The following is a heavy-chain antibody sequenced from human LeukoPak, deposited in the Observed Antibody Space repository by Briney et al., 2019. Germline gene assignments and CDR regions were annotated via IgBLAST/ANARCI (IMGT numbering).Heavy chain of an antibody. V-gene: IGHV3-23*01. Sequence: GSLRLSCAASGFTFSSYAMSWVRQAPGKGLEWVSAISGSGGSTYYADSVKGRFTISRDNSKNTLYLQMNSLRAEDTAVYYCAKDRGVDTAMVPYLVYWGQGTLVTVSS. CDR2: ISGSGGST. D-gene: IGHD5-18*01. CDR1: GFTFSSYA. CDR3: AKDRGVDTAMVPYLVY. J-gene: IGHJ4*02.